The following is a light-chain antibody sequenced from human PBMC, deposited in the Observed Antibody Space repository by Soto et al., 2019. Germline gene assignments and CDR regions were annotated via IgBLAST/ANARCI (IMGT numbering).Light chain of an antibody. J-gene: IGKJ4*01. Sequence: DIQMTQSPSSLSASVGDSVTISCRASQSISRYLNWYQQKPGKAPKLLIFSASGLQSGVPSRFSGGGYGTEFTLTISSLQLDDFATYYCQQYNSLLSFGGGTKVDIK. V-gene: IGKV1-39*01. CDR3: QQYNSLLS. CDR2: SAS. CDR1: QSISRY.